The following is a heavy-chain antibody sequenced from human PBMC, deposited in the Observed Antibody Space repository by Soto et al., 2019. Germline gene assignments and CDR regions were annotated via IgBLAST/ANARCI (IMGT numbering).Heavy chain of an antibody. V-gene: IGHV3-30*18. CDR2: MKSDGSR. CDR1: GFTFRSYG. D-gene: IGHD3-3*01. Sequence: PGGSLRLSCEASGFTFRSYGMHWVRQAPGKGLEWVAVMKSDGSRDHIDSVKGRFTIFRDNSKKTLYLQMNNLRPEDSAVYYCANPRSSLEWPPFDSWAHGSLVTVSS. J-gene: IGHJ5*01. CDR3: ANPRSSLEWPPFDS.